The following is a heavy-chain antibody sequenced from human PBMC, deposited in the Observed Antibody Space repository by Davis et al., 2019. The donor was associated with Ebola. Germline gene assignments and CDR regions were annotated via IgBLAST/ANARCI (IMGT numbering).Heavy chain of an antibody. V-gene: IGHV3-30*18. D-gene: IGHD2-8*01. Sequence: GGSLRLSCAASGFPFNSYGMHRVRQAPGKGLEWVAVISYDGSNKYYADSVKGRFTISIYNSKNTLYLQMNSLRAEDTAEFYCAKVPHGVWGQGTLVTVSS. CDR1: GFPFNSYG. CDR2: ISYDGSNK. J-gene: IGHJ4*02. CDR3: AKVPHGV.